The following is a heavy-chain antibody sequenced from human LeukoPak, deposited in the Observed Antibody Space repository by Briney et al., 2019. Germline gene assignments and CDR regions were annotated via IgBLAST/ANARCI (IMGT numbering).Heavy chain of an antibody. Sequence: GGSLRLSCAASGFTFSSYAMSWVRQAPGKGLKWVSAISGSGGSTYYADSVKGRFTISRDNSKNTLYLQMNSLRAEDTAVYYCAKDHDGHDAFDIWGQGTMVTVSS. V-gene: IGHV3-23*01. CDR1: GFTFSSYA. CDR2: ISGSGGST. CDR3: AKDHDGHDAFDI. D-gene: IGHD1-1*01. J-gene: IGHJ3*02.